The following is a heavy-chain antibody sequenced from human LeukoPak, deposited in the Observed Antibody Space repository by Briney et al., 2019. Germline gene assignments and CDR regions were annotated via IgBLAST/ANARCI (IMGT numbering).Heavy chain of an antibody. D-gene: IGHD3-16*01. J-gene: IGHJ3*02. CDR3: ARRSLGELLDNNDAFDI. Sequence: KAGGSLRLSCAASGFTFSSYSMNWVRQAPGKGLEWVSSISSSSYIYYADSVKGRFTISRDNAKNSLYLQMNSLRAEDTAVYYCARRSLGELLDNNDAFDIWGQGTMVTVSS. CDR1: GFTFSSYS. CDR2: ISSSSYI. V-gene: IGHV3-21*01.